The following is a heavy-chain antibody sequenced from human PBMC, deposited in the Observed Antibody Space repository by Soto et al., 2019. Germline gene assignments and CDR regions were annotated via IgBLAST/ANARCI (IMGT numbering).Heavy chain of an antibody. Sequence: SETLSLTCAVYGGSFSCYYWSWIRQPPGQLLAWIGEINHSGSTNYNPSLKSRVTISVDTSKNQFSLKLSSVTAADTAVYYCARGIFITIFGVVHYYYGMDVWGQGTTVTVSS. V-gene: IGHV4-34*01. CDR2: INHSGST. D-gene: IGHD3-3*01. CDR1: GGSFSCYY. J-gene: IGHJ6*02. CDR3: ARGIFITIFGVVHYYYGMDV.